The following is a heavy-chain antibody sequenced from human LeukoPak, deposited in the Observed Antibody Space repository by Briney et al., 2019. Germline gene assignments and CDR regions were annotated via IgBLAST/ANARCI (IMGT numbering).Heavy chain of an antibody. Sequence: GGSLRLSCAASGFTFSSYWMHWVRQAPGKGLVWVSRTNSDGSSTSYADSVKGRFTISRDNAKNTLYLQMNSLRAEDTAVYYCARELPAAILRLDPGLDYWGQGTLVTVSS. V-gene: IGHV3-74*01. CDR3: ARELPAAILRLDPGLDY. CDR2: TNSDGSST. CDR1: GFTFSSYW. J-gene: IGHJ4*02. D-gene: IGHD2-2*01.